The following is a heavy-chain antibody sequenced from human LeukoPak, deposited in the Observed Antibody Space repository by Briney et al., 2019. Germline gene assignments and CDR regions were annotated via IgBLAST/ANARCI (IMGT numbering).Heavy chain of an antibody. J-gene: IGHJ4*02. CDR1: GFTFSSYE. Sequence: GSLRLSCAASGFTFSSYEMNWVRQAPGKGLEWIGSFSCSGSTYYNPSLKSRVTISVDTSKSQFSLYMDSVTAADTAVYYCARGRMKLYSSSWRYYFDYWGQGTLVTVSS. CDR2: FSCSGST. D-gene: IGHD6-13*01. CDR3: ARGRMKLYSSSWRYYFDY. V-gene: IGHV4-39*07.